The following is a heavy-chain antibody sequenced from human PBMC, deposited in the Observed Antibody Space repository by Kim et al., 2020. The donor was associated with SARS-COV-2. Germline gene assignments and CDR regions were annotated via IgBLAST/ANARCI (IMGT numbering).Heavy chain of an antibody. J-gene: IGHJ3*02. V-gene: IGHV3-11*04. CDR2: ISSSGSTI. CDR1: GFTFSDYY. Sequence: GGSLRLSCAASGFTFSDYYMSWIRQAPGKGLEWVSYISSSGSTIYYADSVKGRFTISRDNAKNSLYLQMNSLRAEDTAVYYCARDFRGSGSYLLRDAFDIWGQGTMVTVSS. D-gene: IGHD3-10*01. CDR3: ARDFRGSGSYLLRDAFDI.